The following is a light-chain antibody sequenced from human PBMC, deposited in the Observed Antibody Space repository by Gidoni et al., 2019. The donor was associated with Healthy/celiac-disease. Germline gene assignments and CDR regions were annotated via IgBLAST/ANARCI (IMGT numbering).Light chain of an antibody. V-gene: IGKV1-39*01. CDR1: QSISSY. CDR3: QQSYSTLLT. CDR2: AAS. J-gene: IGKJ4*01. Sequence: DIQIAQSPSSLSASVGDRVTITCRASQSISSYLNWYQQKPWNAPKLLIYAASSLQSGFPSRFSGSGSGTDFTLTISSLQPEDFSTYYCQQSYSTLLTFGGGTKVEIK.